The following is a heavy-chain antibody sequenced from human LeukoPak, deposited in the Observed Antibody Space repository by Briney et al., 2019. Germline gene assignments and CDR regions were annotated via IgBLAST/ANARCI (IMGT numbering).Heavy chain of an antibody. CDR2: ISHDGSNK. CDR3: ARRNIAAAGTDY. CDR1: GFTFSSYG. J-gene: IGHJ4*02. Sequence: GGSLRLSCAASGFTFSSYGMHWVRQAPGKGLEWVAVISHDGSNKYYADSVKGRFTISRDNSKNTLYLQMNSLRAEDTAVYYCARRNIAAAGTDYWGQGTLVTVSS. V-gene: IGHV3-30*03. D-gene: IGHD6-13*01.